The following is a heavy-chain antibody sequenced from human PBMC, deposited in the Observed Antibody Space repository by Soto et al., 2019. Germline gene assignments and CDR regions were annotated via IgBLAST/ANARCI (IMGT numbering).Heavy chain of an antibody. D-gene: IGHD2-21*02. CDR1: GYNFIAYY. CDR3: ARDCGGDRRHFDA. J-gene: IGHJ4*02. CDR2: INPSSGAT. V-gene: IGHV1-46*01. Sequence: QVQLVQSGAEVKKPGSSVKLSCKASGYNFIAYYIYWVRQAPGQGPEWMGMINPSSGATNYAQKFQGSVTVTSDTSTSTAYLELSSLRSEDADVYYCARDCGGDRRHFDAWGQGTLVTVSS.